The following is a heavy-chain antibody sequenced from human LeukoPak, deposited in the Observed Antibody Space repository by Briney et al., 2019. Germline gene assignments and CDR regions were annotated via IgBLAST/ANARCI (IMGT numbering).Heavy chain of an antibody. V-gene: IGHV4-4*02. CDR3: VANGYYCLDV. CDR1: GGSISRRTNW. D-gene: IGHD2-8*01. J-gene: IGHJ6*03. CDR2: IYHSGGT. Sequence: SETLSLTCAVSGGSISRRTNWWSWVRQPPGKGLEWIGEIYHSGGTNYNPSPKSRITISVDKSQNQFSLKVDSLTAADTAVYYCVANGYYCLDVWGKGTTVTVSS.